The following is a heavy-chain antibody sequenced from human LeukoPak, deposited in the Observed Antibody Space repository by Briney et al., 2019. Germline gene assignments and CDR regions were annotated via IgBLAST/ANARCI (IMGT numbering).Heavy chain of an antibody. CDR3: AREGCSGGSCYHNWFDP. CDR2: INTDGSEK. V-gene: IGHV3-7*01. J-gene: IGHJ5*02. CDR1: AFSFSSYW. Sequence: GGSLRLSSAASAFSFSSYWMSWVRQAPGDGLEWVANINTDGSEKYYVDSVKCRFTISRDNAKNSLYLQMNSLRAEDTAVYYCAREGCSGGSCYHNWFDPWGQGTLVTVSS. D-gene: IGHD2-15*01.